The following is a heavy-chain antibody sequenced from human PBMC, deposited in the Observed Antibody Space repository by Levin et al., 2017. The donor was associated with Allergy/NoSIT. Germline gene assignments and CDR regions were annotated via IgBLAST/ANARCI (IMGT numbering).Heavy chain of an antibody. V-gene: IGHV3-30*03. CDR2: LSNGGSNK. J-gene: IGHJ4*02. Sequence: SCAASGFTFSNFGMLWVRQAPGKGLEWVALLSNGGSNKYYADSVKGRFTVSGDNSKSTLYLQMDSLRVEDTAVYYCARGVFDFWGQGTLVTVSS. CDR1: GFTFSNFG. CDR3: ARGVFDF.